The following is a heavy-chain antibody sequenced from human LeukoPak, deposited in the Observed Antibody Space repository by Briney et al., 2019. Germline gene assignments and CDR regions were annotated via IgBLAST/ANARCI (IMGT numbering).Heavy chain of an antibody. V-gene: IGHV3-30*04. CDR3: AKAGYCSSTSCPGYAFDI. J-gene: IGHJ3*02. Sequence: GGSLRLSCAGSGFTFRSYAMHWVRQAPGKGLEWVAVISYDGSNKYYADSVKGRFTISRDNSKNTLYLQMNSLRAEDTAVYYCAKAGYCSSTSCPGYAFDIWGQGTMVTVSS. CDR1: GFTFRSYA. CDR2: ISYDGSNK. D-gene: IGHD2-2*01.